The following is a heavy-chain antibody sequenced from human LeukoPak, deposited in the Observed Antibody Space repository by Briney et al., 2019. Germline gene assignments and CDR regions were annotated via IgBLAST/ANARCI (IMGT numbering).Heavy chain of an antibody. CDR2: MNPNSGNT. Sequence: ASVTVSSKASGYTFTTYDLNCVRQAPGQGLEWMGWMNPNSGNTGYTQKFQGRVTMTRNISITTACMELSNLTSEDTAVYYCARRIRGAPTDYWGQGTLVTVSS. CDR3: ARRIRGAPTDY. J-gene: IGHJ4*02. V-gene: IGHV1-8*01. D-gene: IGHD3-10*01. CDR1: GYTFTTYD.